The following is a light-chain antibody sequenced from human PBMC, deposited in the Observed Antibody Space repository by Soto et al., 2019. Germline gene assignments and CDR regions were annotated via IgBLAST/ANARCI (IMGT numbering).Light chain of an antibody. Sequence: QSALTQPASVSGSPGQSITISCTGTISDVGGYNYVYWYQQHPGKAPKFMIYEVSNRPSGVSSRFSGSKSGNTASLTISGLRAEDEANYYCSSYTGSNIVFGGGTKLTDL. CDR2: EVS. CDR1: ISDVGGYNY. J-gene: IGLJ3*02. V-gene: IGLV2-14*01. CDR3: SSYTGSNIV.